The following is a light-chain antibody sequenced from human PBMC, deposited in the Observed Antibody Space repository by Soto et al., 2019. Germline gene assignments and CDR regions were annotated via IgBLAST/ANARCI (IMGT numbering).Light chain of an antibody. J-gene: IGKJ1*01. CDR2: AAS. CDR1: QGILTY. Sequence: DIQMTQSPSSLSASVGDRVTITCRASQGILTYLAWYQQKPGQVPELLTQAASTLQPGVPSRFSGSGSGTEFTLTINSLQPEDVATYYCQKYDSAPWTFGQGTKVEIK. CDR3: QKYDSAPWT. V-gene: IGKV1-27*01.